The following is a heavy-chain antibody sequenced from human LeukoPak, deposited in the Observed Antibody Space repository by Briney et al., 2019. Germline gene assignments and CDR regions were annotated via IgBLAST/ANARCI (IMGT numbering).Heavy chain of an antibody. Sequence: SETLSLTCAVSGDSISSSYSSWSWIRQPPGKGLEWIGYMYYSGSTYYNPSLKSRVTISLDTSKNQFSLKLNSVTAADTAVYYCARPYYYDSRIDPWGQGTLVTVSS. J-gene: IGHJ5*02. V-gene: IGHV4-30-2*05. CDR1: GDSISSSYSS. CDR2: MYYSGST. CDR3: ARPYYYDSRIDP. D-gene: IGHD3-22*01.